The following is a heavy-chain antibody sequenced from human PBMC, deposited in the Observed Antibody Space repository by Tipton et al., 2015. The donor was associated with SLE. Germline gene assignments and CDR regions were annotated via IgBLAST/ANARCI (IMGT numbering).Heavy chain of an antibody. CDR1: GFTFDDYA. D-gene: IGHD4-23*01. Sequence: SLRLSCTTSGFTFDDYAMHWVRQPPGRGLEWVSSISWDSGTITYADSVEARFTISRDNGKNSLSLQMNSLTADDTALYYCAKDVKGGTSPYYYYGLDVWGQGTTVTVS. V-gene: IGHV3-9*01. CDR3: AKDVKGGTSPYYYYGLDV. J-gene: IGHJ6*02. CDR2: ISWDSGTI.